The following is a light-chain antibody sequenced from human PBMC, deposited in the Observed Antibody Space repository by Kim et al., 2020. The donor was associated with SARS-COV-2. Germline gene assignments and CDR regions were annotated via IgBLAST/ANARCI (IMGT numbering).Light chain of an antibody. CDR3: SSYAGSNNLV. J-gene: IGLJ2*01. CDR2: EVT. CDR1: SSDVVGYNY. Sequence: GQSAAISSTGTSSDVVGYNYVSWYQQHPGKAPKLMIYEVTKRPSGVPDRFSGSKSGNTASLTVSGLQAEDEADYYCSSYAGSNNLVFGGGTQLTVL. V-gene: IGLV2-8*01.